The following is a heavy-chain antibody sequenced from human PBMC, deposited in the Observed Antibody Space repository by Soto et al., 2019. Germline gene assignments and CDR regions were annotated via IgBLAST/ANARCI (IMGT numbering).Heavy chain of an antibody. CDR3: ARDSHPSDY. CDR1: GYTFSSYA. J-gene: IGHJ4*02. V-gene: IGHV1-18*01. Sequence: QVQLVQSGAEVKKPGASVKVSCKASGYTFSSYAITWVRQAPGQGLEWMAWISAYSVNTNYAQKLQGRVTMTTDTSTNTAYMELGSLSSEDTDMYYCARDSHPSDYWGQGTLVTVSS. CDR2: ISAYSVNT.